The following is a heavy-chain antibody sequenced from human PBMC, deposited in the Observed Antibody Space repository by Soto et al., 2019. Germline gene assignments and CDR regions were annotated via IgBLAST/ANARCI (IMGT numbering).Heavy chain of an antibody. J-gene: IGHJ5*02. D-gene: IGHD4-17*01. CDR3: ARWTTVENWCDP. V-gene: IGHV1-69*12. CDR2: IIPIFGTA. CDR1: GGTFSSYA. Sequence: QVQLVQSGAEVKKPGSSVKVSCKASGGTFSSYAITWVRQAPGQGLEWMGGIIPIFGTANYAQKFQGRVTSTADESTSTAHMELSSLRSEDTAVYYCARWTTVENWCDPWGPGTLVTAFS.